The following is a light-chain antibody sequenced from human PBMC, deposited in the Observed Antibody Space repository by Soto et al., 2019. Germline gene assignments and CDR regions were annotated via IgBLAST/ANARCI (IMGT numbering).Light chain of an antibody. CDR3: QQYGSSPT. V-gene: IGKV3-20*01. CDR1: QSISRTF. Sequence: EIVLTQSPGTLSLSPGGRATLSCRATQSISRTFLAWYQQKPGQAPKLLIYGTSNRATGVPDRFSGSGSGTDFILNISRLEPEDFAVYYCQQYGSSPTFGGGTKVEIK. J-gene: IGKJ4*01. CDR2: GTS.